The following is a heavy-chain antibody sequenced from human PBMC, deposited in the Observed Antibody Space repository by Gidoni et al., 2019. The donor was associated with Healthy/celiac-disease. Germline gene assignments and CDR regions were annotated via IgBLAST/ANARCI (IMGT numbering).Heavy chain of an antibody. CDR1: GFTFSSYD. V-gene: IGHV3-13*01. J-gene: IGHJ3*02. Sequence: EVQLVASGGGLVQPGGSLRLSCAASGFTFSSYDMLWVRQATGKGLEWVSAIGTAGDTYYPGSVKGRFTISRENAKNSLYLQMNSLRAEDTAVYYCARAGYYYDSSGYYYRSDAFDIWGQGTMVTVSS. CDR2: IGTAGDT. CDR3: ARAGYYYDSSGYYYRSDAFDI. D-gene: IGHD3-22*01.